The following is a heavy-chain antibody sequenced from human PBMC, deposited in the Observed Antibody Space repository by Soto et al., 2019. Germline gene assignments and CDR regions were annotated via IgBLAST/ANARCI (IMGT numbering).Heavy chain of an antibody. V-gene: IGHV3-33*01. CDR1: GFTFSSYG. CDR2: IWYDGSNK. Sequence: GGSLRLSCAASGFTFSSYGMHWVRQAPGKGLEWVAVIWYDGSNKYYADSVKGRFTISRDNSKNTLYLQMNSLRAEDTAVYYCAREGYCSGGSCRRGGWFDPWGQGTLVTVSS. D-gene: IGHD2-15*01. CDR3: AREGYCSGGSCRRGGWFDP. J-gene: IGHJ5*02.